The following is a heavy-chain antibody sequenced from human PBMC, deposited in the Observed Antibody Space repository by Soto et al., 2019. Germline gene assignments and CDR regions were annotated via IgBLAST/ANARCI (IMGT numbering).Heavy chain of an antibody. Sequence: EVQLLESGGGLVQPGGSLRLSCAASGFTFSSFAMSWVRQAPGKGLEWVSLISGSGGDTYFADSVKGRFTISRDNSKNTLYLQMNSLRAEDTALYYCAKGGGYSYGYIPYWGQGTLVTVSS. CDR3: AKGGGYSYGYIPY. CDR1: GFTFSSFA. CDR2: ISGSGGDT. V-gene: IGHV3-23*01. D-gene: IGHD5-18*01. J-gene: IGHJ4*02.